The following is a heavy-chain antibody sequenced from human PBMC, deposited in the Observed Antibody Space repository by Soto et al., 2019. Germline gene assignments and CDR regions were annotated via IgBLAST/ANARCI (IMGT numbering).Heavy chain of an antibody. D-gene: IGHD2-15*01. CDR1: GGTFSSYA. CDR3: ARDRRGIVVVVAATGWFDP. J-gene: IGHJ5*02. V-gene: IGHV1-69*13. CDR2: IIPIFGTA. Sequence: GASVKVSCKASGGTFSSYAISWVRQAPGQGLEWMGGIIPIFGTANYAQKFQGRVTITADESTSTAYMELSSLRSEDTAVYYCARDRRGIVVVVAATGWFDPWGQGTLVTVSS.